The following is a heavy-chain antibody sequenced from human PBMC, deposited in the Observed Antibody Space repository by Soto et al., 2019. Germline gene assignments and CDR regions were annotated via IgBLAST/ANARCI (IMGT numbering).Heavy chain of an antibody. Sequence: SVKVSCKASGFTFTSSAVQWVRQARGQRLEWIGWIVVGSGNTNYAQKIQERVTITREMSTSTAYMELSSLRSEDTAVYYCAADTGYDSSGYHFDCWGQGTLVTVSS. V-gene: IGHV1-58*01. J-gene: IGHJ4*02. D-gene: IGHD3-22*01. CDR3: AADTGYDSSGYHFDC. CDR1: GFTFTSSA. CDR2: IVVGSGNT.